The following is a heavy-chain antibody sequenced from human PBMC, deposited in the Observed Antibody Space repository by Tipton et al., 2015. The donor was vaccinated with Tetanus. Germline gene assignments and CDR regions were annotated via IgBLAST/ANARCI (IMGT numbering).Heavy chain of an antibody. V-gene: IGHV3-23*01. Sequence: SLRLSCAASGFTFSSYAMSWVRQAPGKGLEWVSAISGSGGSTYYADSVKGRFTISRDNSKNTLYLQMNSLRAEDTAVYYCAKVNRFRRDSGVSYHGPIDYWGQGTLVTVSS. CDR3: AKVNRFRRDSGVSYHGPIDY. CDR1: GFTFSSYA. D-gene: IGHD3-16*02. CDR2: ISGSGGST. J-gene: IGHJ4*02.